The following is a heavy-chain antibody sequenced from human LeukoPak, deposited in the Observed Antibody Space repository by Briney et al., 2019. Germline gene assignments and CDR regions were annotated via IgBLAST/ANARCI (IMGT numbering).Heavy chain of an antibody. V-gene: IGHV4-39*07. CDR1: GGSISSSSYY. CDR3: ARDGGVGATHTGKFDY. D-gene: IGHD1-26*01. J-gene: IGHJ4*02. Sequence: PSETLSLTCTVSGGSISSSSYYWGWIRQPPGKGLEWIGSIYYSGSTYYNPSLKSRVTISVDTSKNQFSLKLSSVTAADTAVYYCARDGGVGATHTGKFDYWGQGTLVTVSS. CDR2: IYYSGST.